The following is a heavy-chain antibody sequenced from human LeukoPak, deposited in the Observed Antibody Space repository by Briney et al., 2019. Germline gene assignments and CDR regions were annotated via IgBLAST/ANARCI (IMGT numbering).Heavy chain of an antibody. J-gene: IGHJ3*02. Sequence: GESLKISCKGSGYSFTSYWISWVRQMPGKGLEWMGRIDPSDSYTNYSPSFQGHVTISADKSISTAYLQWSSLKASDTAMYYCARQAVRLRELSLTSDIWGQGTMVTVSS. CDR3: ARQAVRLRELSLTSDI. D-gene: IGHD3-16*02. CDR2: IDPSDSYT. V-gene: IGHV5-10-1*01. CDR1: GYSFTSYW.